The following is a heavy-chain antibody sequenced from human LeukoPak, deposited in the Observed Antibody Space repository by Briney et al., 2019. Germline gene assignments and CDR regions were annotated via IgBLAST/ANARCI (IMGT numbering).Heavy chain of an antibody. CDR1: GGSISNFY. J-gene: IGHJ4*02. V-gene: IGHV4-59*01. Sequence: PSETLSLTCTVSGGSISNFYWSWIRQFPGKGLEWIGYIYYSGSTKYNPSLKSRVTISVDTSKKQFSLKLSSVTAADTAVYYCASLDIVATILDYWGQGTLVTVSS. CDR2: IYYSGST. D-gene: IGHD5-12*01. CDR3: ASLDIVATILDY.